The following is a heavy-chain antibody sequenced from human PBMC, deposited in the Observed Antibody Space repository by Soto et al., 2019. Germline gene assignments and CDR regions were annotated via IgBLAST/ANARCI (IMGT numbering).Heavy chain of an antibody. D-gene: IGHD2-8*02. CDR2: ISFDGDK. CDR1: GFDFSNSC. V-gene: IGHV3-30*03. J-gene: IGHJ4*02. CDR3: ARDYARGWCQF. Sequence: QVKLVESGGGVVQPGTSLRLSCTASGFDFSNSCIQWVRQTPGKGLEWVALISFDGDKYYVDSVKGRFTISRDNPTNTVYLQMNRLRPEDTGVYYCARDYARGWCQFWGQGTLVTVSS.